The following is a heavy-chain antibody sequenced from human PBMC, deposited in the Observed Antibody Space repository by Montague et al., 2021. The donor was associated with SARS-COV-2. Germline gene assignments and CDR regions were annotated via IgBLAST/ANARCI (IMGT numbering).Heavy chain of an antibody. V-gene: IGHV4-39*01. J-gene: IGHJ5*02. Sequence: SETLSLTCSVSGASISTSTDHWAWIRQSPGKGLEWVGSFSYSDSTHHNPSLRSRVTISVASSKNQFSLKLNSVTAADTSIYYCASHMGHVLVSVTGANWFDPWGQGTLVTVSS. CDR2: FSYSDST. CDR1: GASISTSTDH. D-gene: IGHD5/OR15-5a*01. CDR3: ASHMGHVLVSVTGANWFDP.